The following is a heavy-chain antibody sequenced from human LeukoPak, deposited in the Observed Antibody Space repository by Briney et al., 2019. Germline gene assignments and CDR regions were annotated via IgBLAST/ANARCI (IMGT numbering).Heavy chain of an antibody. CDR2: INSDGSST. Sequence: PGGSLRLSCAASGFTFDDYAMHWVRQAPGKGLVWVSRINSDGSSTSYADSVKGRFTISRDNAKNTLYLQMNSLRAEDTAVYYCARARLAAAGRNWFDPWGQGTLVTVSS. CDR1: GFTFDDYA. V-gene: IGHV3-74*01. CDR3: ARARLAAAGRNWFDP. D-gene: IGHD6-13*01. J-gene: IGHJ5*02.